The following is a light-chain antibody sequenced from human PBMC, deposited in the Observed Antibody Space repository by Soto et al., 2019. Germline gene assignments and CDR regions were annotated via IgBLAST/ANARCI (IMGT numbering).Light chain of an antibody. CDR3: QSYDSSLSGWV. Sequence: QSALTQPASVSGSPGQSVTISCTGTSSDVATYDFVSWFQQHPNKAPKLIIYEGSRRPSGVSDRFSGSKSGNAASLTISGLQAEDEADYYCQSYDSSLSGWVFGTGTKV. J-gene: IGLJ1*01. V-gene: IGLV2-14*02. CDR1: SSDVATYDF. CDR2: EGS.